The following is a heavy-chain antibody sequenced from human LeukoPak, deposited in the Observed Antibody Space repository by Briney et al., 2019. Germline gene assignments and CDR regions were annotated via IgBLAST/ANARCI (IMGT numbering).Heavy chain of an antibody. J-gene: IGHJ4*02. CDR3: ARVSLDFWSGNWVDY. V-gene: IGHV4-4*02. CDR1: GGSISSSNW. D-gene: IGHD3-3*01. CDR2: IYHSGST. Sequence: TSETLSLTCAVSGGSISSSNWWSWVRQPPGKGLEWIGEIYHSGSTNYNPSLKSRVTISVDKSKNQFSLKLSSVTAADTAVYYCARVSLDFWSGNWVDYWGQGTLVTVSP.